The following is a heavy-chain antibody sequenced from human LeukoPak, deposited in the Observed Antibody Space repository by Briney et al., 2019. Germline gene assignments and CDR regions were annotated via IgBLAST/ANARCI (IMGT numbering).Heavy chain of an antibody. CDR1: GFTFSSYS. D-gene: IGHD2/OR15-2a*01. V-gene: IGHV3-48*02. J-gene: IGHJ4*02. CDR2: ISGNSRAI. CDR3: ARDSTYSSDY. Sequence: GGSLRLSCAASGFTFSSYSMNWVRQAPGKGLEWVSHISGNSRAIYYTDSVKGRFTTSRDNGRNSLYLQMNSLRDEDTAVYYCARDSTYSSDYWGQGTLVTVSS.